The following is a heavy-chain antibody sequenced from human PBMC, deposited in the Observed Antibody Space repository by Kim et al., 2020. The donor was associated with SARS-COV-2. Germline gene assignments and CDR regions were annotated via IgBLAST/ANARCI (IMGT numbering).Heavy chain of an antibody. J-gene: IGHJ6*02. D-gene: IGHD2-2*01. CDR3: ARAGVVPAAIVGPWNYYYYGMDV. CDR1: GGSFSGYY. Sequence: SETLSLTCAVYGGSFSGYYWSWIRQPPGKGLEWIGEINHSGSTNYNPSLKSRVTISVDTSKNQFSLKLSSVTAADTAVYCCARAGVVPAAIVGPWNYYYYGMDVWGQGTTVTVSS. V-gene: IGHV4-34*01. CDR2: INHSGST.